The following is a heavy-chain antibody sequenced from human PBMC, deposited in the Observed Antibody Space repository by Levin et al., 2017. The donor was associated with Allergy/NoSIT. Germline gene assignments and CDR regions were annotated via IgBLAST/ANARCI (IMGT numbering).Heavy chain of an antibody. V-gene: IGHV5-51*01. CDR3: VRGGNRANYDWFDT. Sequence: GESLKISCKASGYSFASYWLGWVRQTPGKGLQYMGVIFPRDSDTRYSQSLQGHVTISADESINTAYLQWCSLKASDTGIYFCVRGGNRANYDWFDTWGQGTQVTVSS. D-gene: IGHD4-23*01. CDR1: GYSFASYW. J-gene: IGHJ5*02. CDR2: IFPRDSDT.